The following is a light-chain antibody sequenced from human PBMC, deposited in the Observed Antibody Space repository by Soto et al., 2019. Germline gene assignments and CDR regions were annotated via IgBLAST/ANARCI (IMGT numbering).Light chain of an antibody. CDR1: SSDIGDYNY. J-gene: IGLJ1*01. CDR2: EVS. Sequence: QSVLTQPASVSGSPGQSITISCTGTSSDIGDYNYVSWYQQHPGKAPKLMIYEVSNRPSGVSHRFSGSKSGNTASLTISGLRAEDEADYYCSSYSSSTPYVFGTGTKLTVL. CDR3: SSYSSSTPYV. V-gene: IGLV2-14*01.